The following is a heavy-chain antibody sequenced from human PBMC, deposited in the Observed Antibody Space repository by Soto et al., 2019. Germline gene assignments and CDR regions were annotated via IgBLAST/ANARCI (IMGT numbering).Heavy chain of an antibody. CDR3: ARESHDILTGPPWVWYFDL. Sequence: QVQLQQWGAGPLRPLETLSLTCGVSGGSFSGYYWAWIRQSPGKGLEWIGEINDRGSINYHPSLKSRVSISVETSKNHYSLNLRSVTAADTAVYYCARESHDILTGPPWVWYFDLWGRGTLVTVSS. D-gene: IGHD3-9*01. V-gene: IGHV4-34*01. J-gene: IGHJ2*01. CDR2: INDRGSI. CDR1: GGSFSGYY.